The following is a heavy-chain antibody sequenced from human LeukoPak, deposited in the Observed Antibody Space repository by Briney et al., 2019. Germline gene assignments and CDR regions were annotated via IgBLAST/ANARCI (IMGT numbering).Heavy chain of an antibody. Sequence: ASVKVSCKASGYTFSSYYMHWVRQAPGQGLEWMGIINPSGGSTSYAQKFQGRVTLTTDTSTSTAYMELRSLRSDDTAVYYCAREAGGDCSSTSCYSDAFDIWGQGTMVTVSS. D-gene: IGHD2-2*02. V-gene: IGHV1-46*01. CDR3: AREAGGDCSSTSCYSDAFDI. J-gene: IGHJ3*02. CDR2: INPSGGST. CDR1: GYTFSSYY.